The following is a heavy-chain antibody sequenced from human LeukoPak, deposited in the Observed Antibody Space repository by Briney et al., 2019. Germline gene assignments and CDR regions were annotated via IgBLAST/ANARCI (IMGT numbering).Heavy chain of an antibody. CDR1: GFTFSDHY. Sequence: PGGSLRLSCAASGFTFSDHYMSWVRQAPGKGLEWVSAISGSGDSALYPDSMEGQFTISRDNSKNTLSLQMNSLRAEDTAVYYCAKLSRVAVAGTIDYWGQGTLVTVSS. CDR3: AKLSRVAVAGTIDY. V-gene: IGHV3-23*01. CDR2: ISGSGDSA. J-gene: IGHJ4*02. D-gene: IGHD6-19*01.